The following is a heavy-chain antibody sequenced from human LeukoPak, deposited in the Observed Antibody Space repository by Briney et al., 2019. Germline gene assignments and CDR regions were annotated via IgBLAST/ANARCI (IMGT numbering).Heavy chain of an antibody. CDR1: GGSFSSGSYC. J-gene: IGHJ3*02. CDR2: IYYSGST. D-gene: IGHD2-2*01. CDR3: ARGRLGYCSSTSCYAFDI. V-gene: IGHV4-61*01. Sequence: SETLSLTCTVSGGSFSSGSYCWSWIRQPPGKGLEWIGYIYYSGSTNYNPSLKSRVTISVDTSKNQFSLKLSSVTAADTAVYYCARGRLGYCSSTSCYAFDIWGQGTMVTVSS.